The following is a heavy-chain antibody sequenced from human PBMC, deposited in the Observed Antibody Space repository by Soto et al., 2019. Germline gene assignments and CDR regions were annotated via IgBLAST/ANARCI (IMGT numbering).Heavy chain of an antibody. Sequence: SQTLSLTCAISGDSVSNNSASWNWIRQSPSRGLEWLGRTYYRSEWNNEYAVSVRTRVAINPDTSKNQFSLHLNSVTPEDSAVYFCARATHGAHWFDPWGQGTLVTVSS. CDR2: TYYRSEWNN. D-gene: IGHD2-8*01. V-gene: IGHV6-1*01. CDR3: ARATHGAHWFDP. J-gene: IGHJ5*02. CDR1: GDSVSNNSAS.